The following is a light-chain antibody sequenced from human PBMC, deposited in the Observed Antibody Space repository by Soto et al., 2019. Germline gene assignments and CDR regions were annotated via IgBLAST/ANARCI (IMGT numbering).Light chain of an antibody. Sequence: EIRMTQSPATLSVSPGERAPRSWRASQSVSIDLAWYQQTPGQAPRLLIYGASTRATGIPARFSGSASGTEFTLTLSSLQSEDFTVYFCQQYNKWPLTFGQGTKVDIK. V-gene: IGKV3-15*01. CDR3: QQYNKWPLT. CDR1: QSVSID. CDR2: GAS. J-gene: IGKJ1*01.